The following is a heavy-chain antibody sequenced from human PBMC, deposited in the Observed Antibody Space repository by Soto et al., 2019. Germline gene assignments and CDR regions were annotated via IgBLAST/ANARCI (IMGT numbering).Heavy chain of an antibody. J-gene: IGHJ6*03. CDR1: DGSFSGYY. CDR2: INHSGST. D-gene: IGHD2-2*01. Sequence: SETLSLTCAVYDGSFSGYYWSWIRQPPGKGLEWIGEINHSGSTNYNPSLKSRVTISVDTSKNQFSLKLSSVTAADTAVYYCARGPKSVCSSTSCTRGYYYYYYMDVWGKGTTVTVSS. V-gene: IGHV4-34*01. CDR3: ARGPKSVCSSTSCTRGYYYYYYMDV.